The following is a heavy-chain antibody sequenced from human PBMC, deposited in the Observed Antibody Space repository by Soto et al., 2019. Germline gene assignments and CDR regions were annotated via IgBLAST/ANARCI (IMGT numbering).Heavy chain of an antibody. V-gene: IGHV3-21*01. CDR1: GFTFSSYS. Sequence: GGSLRLSCAASGFTFSSYSMNWVRQAPGKGLEWVSSISSSSSYIYYADSVKGRFTISRDNAKNTLYLQMNSLRAEDTAVYYCASEEMATPLDAFDIWGQGTMVTVSS. CDR2: ISSSSSYI. J-gene: IGHJ3*02. D-gene: IGHD5-12*01. CDR3: ASEEMATPLDAFDI.